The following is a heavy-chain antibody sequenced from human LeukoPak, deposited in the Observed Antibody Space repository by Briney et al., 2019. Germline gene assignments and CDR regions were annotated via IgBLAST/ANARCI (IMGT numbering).Heavy chain of an antibody. D-gene: IGHD4-17*01. CDR3: ARAHATVTTCPDY. Sequence: GGSLRLSCAASGFTFSNYAMSWVRQAPGKGLEWVAVIWYDGSNKYYADSVKGRFTISRDNSKNTLYLQMNSLRAEDTAVYYCARAHATVTTCPDYWGQGTLVTVSS. CDR2: IWYDGSNK. V-gene: IGHV3-33*08. CDR1: GFTFSNYA. J-gene: IGHJ4*02.